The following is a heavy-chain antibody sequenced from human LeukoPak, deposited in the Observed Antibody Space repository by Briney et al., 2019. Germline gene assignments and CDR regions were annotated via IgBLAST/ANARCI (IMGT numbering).Heavy chain of an antibody. CDR2: ISGGGGTT. Sequence: GDSLRLSCVASGFTFSTYAMSWVRQAPGKGLEWVSVISGGGGTTYYADSMKGRFSISRDISKSTLNLRMDSLRAEDTAVYYCARAEVGSAYFDSWGQGILVTVSS. D-gene: IGHD2-15*01. J-gene: IGHJ4*02. CDR3: ARAEVGSAYFDS. V-gene: IGHV3-23*01. CDR1: GFTFSTYA.